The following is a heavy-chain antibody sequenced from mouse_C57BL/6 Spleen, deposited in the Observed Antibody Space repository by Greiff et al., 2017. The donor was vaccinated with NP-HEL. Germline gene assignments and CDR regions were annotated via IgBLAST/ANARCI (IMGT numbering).Heavy chain of an antibody. CDR2: INPYNGGT. CDR3: AREGFYDGYYPFDY. V-gene: IGHV1-19*01. D-gene: IGHD2-3*01. J-gene: IGHJ2*01. Sequence: EVHLVESGPVLVKPGASVKMSCKASGYTFTDYYMNWVKQSHGKSLEWIGVINPYNGGTSYNQKFKGKATLTVDKSSSTAYMELNSLTSEDSAVYYCAREGFYDGYYPFDYWGQGTTLTVSS. CDR1: GYTFTDYY.